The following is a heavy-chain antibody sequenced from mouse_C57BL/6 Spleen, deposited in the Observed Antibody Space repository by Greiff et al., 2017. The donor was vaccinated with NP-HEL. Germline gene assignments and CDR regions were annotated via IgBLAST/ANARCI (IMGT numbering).Heavy chain of an antibody. V-gene: IGHV5-4*03. CDR2: ISDGGSYT. J-gene: IGHJ3*01. D-gene: IGHD4-1*01. Sequence: EVMLVESGGGLVKPGGSLKLSCAASGFTFSSYAMSWVRQTPEKRLEWVATISDGGSYTYYPDNVKGRFTISRDNAKNNLYLQMSHLKSEDTAMYYCARGGLGLAWFAYWGQGTLVTVSA. CDR1: GFTFSSYA. CDR3: ARGGLGLAWFAY.